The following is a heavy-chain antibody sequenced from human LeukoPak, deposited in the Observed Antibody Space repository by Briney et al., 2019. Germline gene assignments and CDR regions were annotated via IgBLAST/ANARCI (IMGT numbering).Heavy chain of an antibody. J-gene: IGHJ1*01. Sequence: GGSLGLSCAASGFTFSSYGMHWVRQAPGKGLEWVAVISYDGSNKYYADSVKGRFTISRDNSKNTLYLQMNSLRAEDTAVYYCAKDHIAAAGTLQHWGQGTLVTVSS. V-gene: IGHV3-30*18. CDR2: ISYDGSNK. CDR1: GFTFSSYG. CDR3: AKDHIAAAGTLQH. D-gene: IGHD6-13*01.